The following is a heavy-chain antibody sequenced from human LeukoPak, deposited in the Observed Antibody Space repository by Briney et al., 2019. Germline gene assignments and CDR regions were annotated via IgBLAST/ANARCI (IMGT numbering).Heavy chain of an antibody. CDR1: GYSISSGYY. CDR3: ARVVVAGDYYMDV. J-gene: IGHJ6*03. CDR2: IYHSGST. Sequence: PSETLSLTCTVSGYSISSGYYWGWIRQPPGQGLEWIGSIYHSGSTYYNPSLKSRVTISVDTSKNQFSLKLSSVTAADTAVYYCARVVVAGDYYMDVWGKGTTVTISS. D-gene: IGHD2-15*01. V-gene: IGHV4-38-2*02.